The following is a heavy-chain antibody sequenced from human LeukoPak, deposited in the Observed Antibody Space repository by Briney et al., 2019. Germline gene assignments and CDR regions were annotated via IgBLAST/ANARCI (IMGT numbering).Heavy chain of an antibody. CDR3: ARDRYSTIFGG. Sequence: GGSLRLSCAASGLTVSSDYMSWVRQAPGKGLEWVSIIYSGRDTYYADSVKGRFTISRDNSKDTLYLQMNSLRAEDTAVYYCARDRYSTIFGGWGQGTLVTVSS. CDR2: IYSGRDT. J-gene: IGHJ4*02. CDR1: GLTVSSDY. D-gene: IGHD3-3*01. V-gene: IGHV3-66*02.